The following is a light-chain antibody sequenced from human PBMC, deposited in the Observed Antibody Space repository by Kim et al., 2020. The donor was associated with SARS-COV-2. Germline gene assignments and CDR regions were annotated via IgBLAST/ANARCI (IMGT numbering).Light chain of an antibody. CDR1: SSNIGSNY. Sequence: QSVLTQPPSASGTPGQRVTISCSGSSSNIGSNYVYWYQQLPGTAPKLLIYSNNQRPSGVPDRFSGSKSGTSASLAISGLRSEDVADYYCAAWDDSLSENWVFGGGTQLTVL. CDR2: SNN. J-gene: IGLJ3*02. CDR3: AAWDDSLSENWV. V-gene: IGLV1-47*02.